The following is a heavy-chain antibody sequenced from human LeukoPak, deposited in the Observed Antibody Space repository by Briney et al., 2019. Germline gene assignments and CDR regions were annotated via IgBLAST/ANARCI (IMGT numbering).Heavy chain of an antibody. CDR1: GFTFSSYW. CDR3: ARLITMVRGVSTGNDY. D-gene: IGHD3-10*01. V-gene: IGHV3-74*01. Sequence: GGSLRLSCAASGFTFSSYWMHWVRQAPGKGLVWVSRINTDGSSTSYADSVKGRFTISRDNAKDTLYLQMNSLRAEDTAVYYCARLITMVRGVSTGNDYWGQGTLVTVSS. J-gene: IGHJ4*02. CDR2: INTDGSST.